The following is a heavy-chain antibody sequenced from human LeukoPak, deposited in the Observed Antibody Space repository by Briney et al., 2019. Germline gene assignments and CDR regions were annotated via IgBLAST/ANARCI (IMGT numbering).Heavy chain of an antibody. V-gene: IGHV3-7*01. Sequence: GGSLRLSCAVSGFAFSDYWMNWVRQTPGKGLEWVANIKRDGSDQNYVDSVKGRFTISRDNAKNSLYLQMNSLRAEDTAMYYCVGPKDWGQGTLVTVSS. CDR2: IKRDGSDQ. CDR3: VGPKD. CDR1: GFAFSDYW. J-gene: IGHJ4*02.